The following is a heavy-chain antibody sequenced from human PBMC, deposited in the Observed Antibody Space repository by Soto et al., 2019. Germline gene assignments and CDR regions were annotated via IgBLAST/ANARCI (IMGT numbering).Heavy chain of an antibody. CDR3: ARGFGRFNY. CDR1: GFTFNDFE. D-gene: IGHD3-10*01. CDR2: IDGSGTTK. Sequence: EVQLLESGGGLVQPGGSLRLSCGVSGFTFNDFEMNWVRQAPGKGLEWLAYIDGSGTTKKYADSVRGRFTISRDNPNNSLFLQMTSLGAAYTAISSCARGFGRFNYWCQGTLVSVP. V-gene: IGHV3-48*03. J-gene: IGHJ4*02.